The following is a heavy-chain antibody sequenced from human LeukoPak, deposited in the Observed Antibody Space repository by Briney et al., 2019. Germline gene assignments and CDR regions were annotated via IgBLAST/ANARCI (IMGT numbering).Heavy chain of an antibody. CDR2: LFYSGST. CDR1: GGSISSYY. CDR3: ATVAVIRGVTYFDY. V-gene: IGHV4-59*01. D-gene: IGHD3-10*01. J-gene: IGHJ4*02. Sequence: TSETLSLTCTVAGGSISSYYWSWIRQPPGKGLEWIAYLFYSGSTDYTPSLESRVTISVDTSKNQFSLKLRSVTAADTAVYYCATVAVIRGVTYFDYWGQGTLVTVSS.